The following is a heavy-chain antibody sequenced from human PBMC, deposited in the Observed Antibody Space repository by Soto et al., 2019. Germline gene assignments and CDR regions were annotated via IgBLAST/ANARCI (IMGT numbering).Heavy chain of an antibody. CDR2: VIPVLKTA. V-gene: IGHV1-69*08. D-gene: IGHD6-6*01. J-gene: IGHJ4*02. CDR3: TQDGLGPTRRYFAF. CDR1: GGTFTSYS. Sequence: QVQLVQSGAEVKKPGSSVKVSCQASGGTFTSYSITWVRQAPGQGLEWLGRVIPVLKTADYAQKFQGIITITAYKSTNTAYMELSSLTPEDTAVYYCTQDGLGPTRRYFAFWGQGTLVTVSS.